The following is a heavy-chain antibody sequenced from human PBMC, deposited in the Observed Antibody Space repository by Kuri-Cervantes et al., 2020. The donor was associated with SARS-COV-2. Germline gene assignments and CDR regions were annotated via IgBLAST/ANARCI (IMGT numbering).Heavy chain of an antibody. J-gene: IGHJ6*02. CDR2: IRSNSHGGAA. D-gene: IGHD6-25*01. CDR1: GFTFGDHA. V-gene: IGHV3-49*03. Sequence: GESLKISCSASGFTFGDHAMSWFRQAPGKGLEWVGFIRSNSHGGAAESAASVKGRFTISRDDSKGIAYLQMNSLKTEDTAVYYCTRLRGFGPLLHGLDVWGQGTTVTVSS. CDR3: TRLRGFGPLLHGLDV.